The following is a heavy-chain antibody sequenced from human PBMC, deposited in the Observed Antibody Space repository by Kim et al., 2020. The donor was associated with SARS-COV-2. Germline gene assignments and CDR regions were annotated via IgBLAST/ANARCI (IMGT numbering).Heavy chain of an antibody. Sequence: GGSLRLSCAASGFTFSSYSMNWVRQAPGKGLEWVSSISSSSSYIYYADSVKGRFTISRDNAKNSLYLQMNSLRAEDTAVYYCARDILQTWIQLKYYYYGMDVWGQGTTVTVSS. CDR3: ARDILQTWIQLKYYYYGMDV. CDR2: ISSSSSYI. V-gene: IGHV3-21*01. J-gene: IGHJ6*02. CDR1: GFTFSSYS. D-gene: IGHD5-18*01.